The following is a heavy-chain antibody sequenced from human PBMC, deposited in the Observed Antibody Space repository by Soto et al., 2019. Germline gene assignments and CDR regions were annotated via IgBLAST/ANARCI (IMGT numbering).Heavy chain of an antibody. CDR2: IYYSGST. CDR3: AREGLAARLAGYYFDY. J-gene: IGHJ4*02. V-gene: IGHV4-61*01. CDR1: GGSVSSGSYY. D-gene: IGHD6-6*01. Sequence: KPSETLSLTCTVSGGSVSSGSYYWSWIRQPPGKGLEWIGYIYYSGSTNYNPSLKSRVTISVDTSKNQFSLKLSSVTAADTAVYYCAREGLAARLAGYYFDYWGQGTLVTVSS.